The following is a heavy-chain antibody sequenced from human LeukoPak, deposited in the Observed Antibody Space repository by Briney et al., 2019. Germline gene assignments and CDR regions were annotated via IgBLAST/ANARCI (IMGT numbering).Heavy chain of an antibody. J-gene: IGHJ4*02. CDR2: ISGSGSSP. Sequence: PGGSLRLSCAASGFSFSVYAMGWVRQAPGKGLEWVSSISGSGSSPYYADSVKGLFTISRDNSKSTLYLEMNSLRAEDTAVYFCAGGVNSLHLDFDYWGQGTLVTVSS. CDR3: AGGVNSLHLDFDY. V-gene: IGHV3-23*01. CDR1: GFSFSVYA. D-gene: IGHD1-20*01.